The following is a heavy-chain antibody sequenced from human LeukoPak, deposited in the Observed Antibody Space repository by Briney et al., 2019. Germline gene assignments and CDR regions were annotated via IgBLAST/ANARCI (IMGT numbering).Heavy chain of an antibody. CDR3: ARSRGLRSPNFDY. J-gene: IGHJ4*02. Sequence: GGSLRLSCAASGFTFSSYAMHWVRQAPGKGLEWVAVISYDGSNKYYADSVKGRFTISRDNSKNTLYLQMNSLRAEDTAVYYCARSRGLRSPNFDYWGQGTLVTVSS. V-gene: IGHV3-30*04. D-gene: IGHD4-17*01. CDR2: ISYDGSNK. CDR1: GFTFSSYA.